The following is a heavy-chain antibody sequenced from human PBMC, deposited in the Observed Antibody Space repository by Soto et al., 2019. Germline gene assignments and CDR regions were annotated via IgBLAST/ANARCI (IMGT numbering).Heavy chain of an antibody. J-gene: IGHJ3*02. Sequence: TLVTLSLTCTVSGGYISSSSYYWGWIRQPPGKGLEWIGSIYYSGSTYYNPSLKSRVTISVDTSKNQFSLKLSSVTAADTAVYYCARRESIVVVVARPELGHAFDIWGQGTMVTVSS. V-gene: IGHV4-39*01. CDR3: ARRESIVVVVARPELGHAFDI. CDR2: IYYSGST. CDR1: GGYISSSSYY. D-gene: IGHD2-15*01.